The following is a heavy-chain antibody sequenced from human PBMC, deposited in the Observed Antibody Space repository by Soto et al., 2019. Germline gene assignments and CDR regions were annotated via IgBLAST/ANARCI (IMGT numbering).Heavy chain of an antibody. CDR3: AKKPSSSWNGVYFQH. D-gene: IGHD6-13*01. V-gene: IGHV3-23*01. CDR2: ISGSGGST. Sequence: PGGSLRLSCAASGFTFSSYAMSLVRQAPGKGLEWVSAISGSGGSTYYADSVKGRFTISRDNSKNTLYLQMNSLRAEDTAVYYCAKKPSSSWNGVYFQHWGQGTLVTVSS. CDR1: GFTFSSYA. J-gene: IGHJ1*01.